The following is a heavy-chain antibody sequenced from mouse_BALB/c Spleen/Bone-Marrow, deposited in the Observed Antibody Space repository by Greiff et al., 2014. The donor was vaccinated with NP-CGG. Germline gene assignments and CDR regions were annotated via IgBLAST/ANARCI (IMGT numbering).Heavy chain of an antibody. CDR2: IDPANGNT. J-gene: IGHJ1*01. CDR1: GFNIKDTY. V-gene: IGHV14-3*02. D-gene: IGHD4-1*01. Sequence: VQLQQSGAELVKPGASVKLSCTASGFNIKDTYMHWVKQRPKQGLEWIGRIDPANGNTKYDPKFQGKATITADTSSNTAYLQLSSLTSEDTAVYYCARWGKLGRGYFDVWGAGTTVTVSS. CDR3: ARWGKLGRGYFDV.